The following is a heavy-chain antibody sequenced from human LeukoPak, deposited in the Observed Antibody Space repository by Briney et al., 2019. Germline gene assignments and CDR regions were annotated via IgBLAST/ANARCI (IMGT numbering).Heavy chain of an antibody. D-gene: IGHD5-18*01. CDR1: GFTFRGYA. CDR2: ISSDGSNK. J-gene: IGHJ4*02. CDR3: ARDGTNYAPMVTEDYFDY. Sequence: PGGSLRLSCVASGFTFRGYAMHWVRQAPGRGLEWLTVISSDGSNKYYADSVKGRFTISRDNSKNTLYLQMNSLRAEDTAVYYCARDGTNYAPMVTEDYFDYWGQGTLVTVSS. V-gene: IGHV3-30-3*01.